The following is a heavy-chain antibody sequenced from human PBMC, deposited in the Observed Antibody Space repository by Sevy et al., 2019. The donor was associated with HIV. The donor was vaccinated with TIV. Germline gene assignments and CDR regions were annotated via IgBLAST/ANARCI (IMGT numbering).Heavy chain of an antibody. D-gene: IGHD2-8*01. V-gene: IGHV3-23*01. CDR3: AREGCTRPDDY. CDR1: GFAFYDYS. Sequence: GGSLRLSCAASGFAFYDYSMSWIRQAPGKGLEWVATLSFGCGKINYADSVKGRFTISRDNSKNSFYLQMGNLRVEDTALYYCAREGCTRPDDYWGQGTRVTVSS. CDR2: LSFGCGKI. J-gene: IGHJ4*02.